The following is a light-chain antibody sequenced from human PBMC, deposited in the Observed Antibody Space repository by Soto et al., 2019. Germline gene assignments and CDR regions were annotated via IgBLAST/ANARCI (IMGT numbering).Light chain of an antibody. CDR1: SSDVGGYNY. V-gene: IGLV2-14*01. Sequence: QSALTQPASVSGSPGQSITISCTGTSSDVGGYNYVSWYQQHPGKAPKLMIYEVSHRPSGVSNRFSGSKSGITASLTISGLQAEDEADYYCTSYTTSSARVVFGGGTKLTVL. CDR2: EVS. CDR3: TSYTTSSARVV. J-gene: IGLJ2*01.